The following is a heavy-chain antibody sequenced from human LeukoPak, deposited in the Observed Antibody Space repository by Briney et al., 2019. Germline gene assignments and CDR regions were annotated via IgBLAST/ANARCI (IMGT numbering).Heavy chain of an antibody. CDR2: ISSDGRDI. CDR3: AKDAGPYYDSPGYYFP. CDR1: EFSFCSNY. D-gene: IGHD3-22*01. V-gene: IGHV3-21*01. Sequence: GGSLRLSCAASEFSFCSNYMNWVRRAPGKGVEWVSFISSDGRDIFYSDSVRGRFPISRDNAKNSLSLQMTSLRVEDTAIYYCAKDAGPYYDSPGYYFPWGQGTLVTVSS. J-gene: IGHJ5*02.